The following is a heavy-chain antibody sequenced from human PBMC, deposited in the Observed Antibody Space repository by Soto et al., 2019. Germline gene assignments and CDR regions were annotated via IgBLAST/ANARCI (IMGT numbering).Heavy chain of an antibody. Sequence: ASVKVSCKASGGTFSSYAISWVRQAPGQGPEWMGGIIPIFGTANYAQKFQGRVTITADESTSTAYMELSSLRSEDTAVYYCARVAEQLVPSGSPNWFDPWGQGTLVTVSS. V-gene: IGHV1-69*13. D-gene: IGHD6-13*01. CDR3: ARVAEQLVPSGSPNWFDP. CDR2: IIPIFGTA. CDR1: GGTFSSYA. J-gene: IGHJ5*02.